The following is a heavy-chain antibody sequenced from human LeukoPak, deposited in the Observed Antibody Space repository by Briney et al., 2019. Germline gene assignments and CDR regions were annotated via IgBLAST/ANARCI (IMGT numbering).Heavy chain of an antibody. V-gene: IGHV3-30*02. CDR1: GFTFSSYG. CDR3: AKDRYYGSGSPLTDY. Sequence: GGSLRLSCAASGFTFSSYGMHWVRQAPGKGLEWVAFIRYDGSNKYYADSVKGRFTISRDNSKNTLYLQMNSLRAEDTAVYYCAKDRYYGSGSPLTDYWGQGTLVTVSS. CDR2: IRYDGSNK. D-gene: IGHD3-10*01. J-gene: IGHJ4*02.